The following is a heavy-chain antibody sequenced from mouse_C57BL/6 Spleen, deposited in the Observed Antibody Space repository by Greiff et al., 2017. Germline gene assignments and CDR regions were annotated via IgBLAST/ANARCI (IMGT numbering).Heavy chain of an antibody. Sequence: EVQRVESGPGLVKPSQSLSLTCSVTGYSITSGYYWNWIRQFPGNKLEWMGYISYDGSNNYNPSLKNRISITRDTSKNQFFLKLNSVTTEDTATYYCARGAYGPWFAYWGQGTLVTVSA. D-gene: IGHD1-1*02. CDR3: ARGAYGPWFAY. J-gene: IGHJ3*01. CDR2: ISYDGSN. CDR1: GYSITSGYY. V-gene: IGHV3-6*01.